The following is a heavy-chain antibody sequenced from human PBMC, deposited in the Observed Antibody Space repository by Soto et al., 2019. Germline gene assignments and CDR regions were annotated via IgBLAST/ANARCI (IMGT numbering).Heavy chain of an antibody. J-gene: IGHJ5*02. CDR2: IIPIFGTA. CDR1: GGTFSSYA. V-gene: IGHV1-69*06. CDR3: ARVSALMGYGTDLNWFDA. D-gene: IGHD2-8*01. Sequence: ASVKVSCKASGGTFSSYAISWVRQAPGQGLECMGGIIPIFGTANYAQKFQGRVTITADKSTSTAYMELSRLRSEDTAMYYCARVSALMGYGTDLNWFDAWGQGTLVTVSS.